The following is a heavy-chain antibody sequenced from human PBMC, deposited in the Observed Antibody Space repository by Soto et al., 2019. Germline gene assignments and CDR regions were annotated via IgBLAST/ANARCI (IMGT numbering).Heavy chain of an antibody. D-gene: IGHD3-3*01. Sequence: PSETLSLTCTVSGGSISSSSYYWGWIRQPPGKGLEWIGSIYYSGSTYYNPSLKSRVTISVDTSKNQFSLKLSSVTAADTAVYYCARDSNDFWSGSRYGMDVWGQGTTVTVSS. CDR3: ARDSNDFWSGSRYGMDV. J-gene: IGHJ6*02. V-gene: IGHV4-39*07. CDR1: GGSISSSSYY. CDR2: IYYSGST.